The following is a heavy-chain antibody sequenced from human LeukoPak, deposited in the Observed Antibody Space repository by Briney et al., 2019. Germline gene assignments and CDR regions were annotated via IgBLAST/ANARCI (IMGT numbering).Heavy chain of an antibody. V-gene: IGHV3-7*01. CDR3: ARGDVTGSKD. CDR1: GFTFSDFW. J-gene: IGHJ4*02. Sequence: GGSLRLSCAGSGFTFSDFWMSWVRQAPGKGLEWVANIKHDGSDKYYIDSVKGRFTISRDNAKKSVFLQMDSLRAEDTGVYYRARGDVTGSKDWGQGTLVTVSS. CDR2: IKHDGSDK. D-gene: IGHD3-10*01.